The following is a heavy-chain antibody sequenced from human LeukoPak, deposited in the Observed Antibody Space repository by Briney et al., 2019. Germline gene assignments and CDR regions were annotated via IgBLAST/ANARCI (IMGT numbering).Heavy chain of an antibody. J-gene: IGHJ6*02. D-gene: IGHD6-19*01. Sequence: PSETLSLTCTVSGGSISSYYWSWIRQHPGKGLEWIGYIYYSGSTYHNPSLKSRVTISVDTSKNQFSLKLSSVTAADTAVYYCARLIIAVAGSGYYYYGMDVWGQGTTVTVSS. CDR2: IYYSGST. CDR1: GGSISSYY. V-gene: IGHV4-59*06. CDR3: ARLIIAVAGSGYYYYGMDV.